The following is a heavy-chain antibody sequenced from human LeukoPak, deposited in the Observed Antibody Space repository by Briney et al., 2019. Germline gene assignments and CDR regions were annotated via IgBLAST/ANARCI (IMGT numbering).Heavy chain of an antibody. J-gene: IGHJ5*02. Sequence: SETLSLTCTVSGGSISSYYWSWVRQPAGKGLEWVGRIYASGNTNYNPSLKGRVTMTVDTSKNQFSLKLSSVTAADTAVYYCAKDRLVVPAATNWFTPGAREPWSPSPQ. D-gene: IGHD2-2*01. CDR1: GGSISSYY. V-gene: IGHV4-4*07. CDR3: AKDRLVVPAATNWFTP. CDR2: IYASGNT.